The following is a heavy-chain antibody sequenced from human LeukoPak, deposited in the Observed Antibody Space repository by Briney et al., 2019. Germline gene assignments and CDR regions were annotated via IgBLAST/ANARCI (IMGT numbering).Heavy chain of an antibody. V-gene: IGHV3-23*01. CDR2: ISAGGGST. Sequence: GGSLRLSCAASGLTFSDYSMTWVRQAPGKGLFWVSGISAGGGSTYYADSVKGRFTISRDNSRNTLYLQMNSLRAEDTAVYYCAKVQEMDAILPPFHYWGHGTLVTVSS. J-gene: IGHJ4*01. CDR1: GLTFSDYS. CDR3: AKVQEMDAILPPFHY. D-gene: IGHD5-24*01.